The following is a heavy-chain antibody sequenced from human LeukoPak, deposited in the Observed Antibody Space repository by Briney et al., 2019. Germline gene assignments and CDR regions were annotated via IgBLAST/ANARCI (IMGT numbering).Heavy chain of an antibody. Sequence: PGGSLRLSCAASGFTFSSYAMHWVRQAPGKGLEWVAVISYDGSNKYYADSVKGRFTISRDNSKNTLYLQMNSLRAEDTAVYYCARALYCGGDCYESDAFDIRGQGTMVTVSS. CDR2: ISYDGSNK. D-gene: IGHD2-21*02. V-gene: IGHV3-30*04. J-gene: IGHJ3*02. CDR1: GFTFSSYA. CDR3: ARALYCGGDCYESDAFDI.